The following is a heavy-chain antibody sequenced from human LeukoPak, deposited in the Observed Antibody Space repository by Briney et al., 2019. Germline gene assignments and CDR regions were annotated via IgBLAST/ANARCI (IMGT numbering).Heavy chain of an antibody. CDR2: VSGSGGST. Sequence: GGSLRLSCAASGFTFSSYAVSWVRQAPGKGLEWVSGVSGSGGSTYYADSVKGRFTISRDNSKNTLYLQMNSLRAEDTAVYYCAKDLDIVATITGNWGQGTLVTVSS. CDR3: AKDLDIVATITGN. CDR1: GFTFSSYA. V-gene: IGHV3-23*01. J-gene: IGHJ4*02. D-gene: IGHD5-12*01.